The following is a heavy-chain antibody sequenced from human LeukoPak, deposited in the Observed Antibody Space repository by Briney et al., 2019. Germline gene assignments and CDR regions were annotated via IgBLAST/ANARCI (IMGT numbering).Heavy chain of an antibody. Sequence: ASVKVSCKASGYPFTSYYMHWVRQAPGRGLEWMGIINPRGGSISYAQKFQGRVTMTRDTSTSTVYMELSSLRSEDTAVYYCARDPPYDTSGYYFDYWGQGTLVTVSS. CDR2: INPRGGSI. V-gene: IGHV1-46*01. CDR1: GYPFTSYY. J-gene: IGHJ4*02. CDR3: ARDPPYDTSGYYFDY. D-gene: IGHD3-22*01.